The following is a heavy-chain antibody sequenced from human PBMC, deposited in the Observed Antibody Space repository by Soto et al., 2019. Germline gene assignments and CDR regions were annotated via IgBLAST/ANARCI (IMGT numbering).Heavy chain of an antibody. J-gene: IGHJ6*02. Sequence: QVQLVQSGAEVKKPGASVKVSCKASGYTFTTYGISWVRQAPGQGLEWMGWISGYNGHTKYTQKFQGRVTMTTDTCTSTVYMDLRRLRSDDTAVYYCAREGEMPYYYYGLDVWGQGTTVTVSS. D-gene: IGHD3-16*01. CDR2: ISGYNGHT. CDR1: GYTFTTYG. CDR3: AREGEMPYYYYGLDV. V-gene: IGHV1-18*01.